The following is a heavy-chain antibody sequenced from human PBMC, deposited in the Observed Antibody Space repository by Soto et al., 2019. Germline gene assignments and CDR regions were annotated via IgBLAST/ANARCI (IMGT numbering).Heavy chain of an antibody. D-gene: IGHD3-10*01. CDR2: IYYSGST. V-gene: IGHV4-59*01. J-gene: IGHJ4*02. CDR3: ARNYGPIDY. Sequence: SETLSLTCTVSGGSISSYYWSWIRQPPGKGLEWIGYIYYSGSTNYNPSLKSRVTISVDTSKNQFSLKLSSVTAADTAVYYCARNYGPIDYWGQGTLVTVSS. CDR1: GGSISSYY.